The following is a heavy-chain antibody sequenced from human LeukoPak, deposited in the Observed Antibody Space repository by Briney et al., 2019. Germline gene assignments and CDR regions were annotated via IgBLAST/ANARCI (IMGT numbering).Heavy chain of an antibody. CDR1: GFTFSSYS. Sequence: PGGSRRLSCAASGFTFSSYSMNWVRQAPGKGLEWVANIKQDGSEKYYVDSVKGRFTISRDNAKNSLYLQMNSLRAEDTAVYYCARKAPGGRRFLEWFVDYWGQGTLVTVSS. D-gene: IGHD3-3*01. V-gene: IGHV3-7*01. CDR2: IKQDGSEK. J-gene: IGHJ4*02. CDR3: ARKAPGGRRFLEWFVDY.